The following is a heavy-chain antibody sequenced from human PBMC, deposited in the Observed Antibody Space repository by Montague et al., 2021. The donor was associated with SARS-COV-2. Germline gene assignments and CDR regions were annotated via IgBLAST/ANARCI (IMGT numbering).Heavy chain of an antibody. J-gene: IGHJ5*02. D-gene: IGHD2-2*02. V-gene: IGHV4-34*01. Sequence: ETLSLTCAVYGGSFSGYYWSWIRQPPGKGLEWIGEINHSGSTNYNPSLKSRVTIPVDTSKNQFALKLSSVTAADTAVYYCASLTLGYCSSTSCDSDWFDPWGQGTLVTVSS. CDR3: ASLTLGYCSSTSCDSDWFDP. CDR1: GGSFSGYY. CDR2: INHSGST.